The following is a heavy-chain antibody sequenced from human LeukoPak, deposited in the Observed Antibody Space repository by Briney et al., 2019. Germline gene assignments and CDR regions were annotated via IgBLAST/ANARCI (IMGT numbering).Heavy chain of an antibody. D-gene: IGHD6-19*01. CDR1: GGSFSGCY. Sequence: SETLSLTCAVYGGSFSGCYWSWIRQPPGKGLEWIGEINHSGSTNYNPSLKSRVTISVDTSKNQFSLKLSSVTAADTAVYYCAGGNSGWWNYFDYWGQGTLVTVSS. CDR3: AGGNSGWWNYFDY. V-gene: IGHV4-34*01. CDR2: INHSGST. J-gene: IGHJ4*02.